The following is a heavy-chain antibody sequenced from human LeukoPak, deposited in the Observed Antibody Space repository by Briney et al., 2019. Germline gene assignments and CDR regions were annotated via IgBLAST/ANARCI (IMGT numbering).Heavy chain of an antibody. Sequence: PGGSLRLSCAASGFTFSDYALTWVRQAPGKGLEWVSAISGSGGSTYYADSVKGRFTISRDNSKNTLYLQMNSLRAEDTAVYYCAKDLVSGSYSRGYYFDYWGQGTLVTVSS. V-gene: IGHV3-23*01. CDR1: GFTFSDYA. CDR2: ISGSGGST. J-gene: IGHJ4*02. D-gene: IGHD1-26*01. CDR3: AKDLVSGSYSRGYYFDY.